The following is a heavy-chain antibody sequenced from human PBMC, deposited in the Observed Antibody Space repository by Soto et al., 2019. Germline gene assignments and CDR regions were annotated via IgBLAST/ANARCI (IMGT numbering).Heavy chain of an antibody. Sequence: GGSLRLSCAASGFPFSDSYMSWIRQAPGKGLEWISYITISGNTVYYADSLKGRFTISRDNAKNSLYLQMNRLRAEDTAVYYCARGSGIAAAGTDYYYGMDVWGQGTTVTVSS. V-gene: IGHV3-11*01. CDR1: GFPFSDSY. D-gene: IGHD6-13*01. J-gene: IGHJ6*02. CDR3: ARGSGIAAAGTDYYYGMDV. CDR2: ITISGNTV.